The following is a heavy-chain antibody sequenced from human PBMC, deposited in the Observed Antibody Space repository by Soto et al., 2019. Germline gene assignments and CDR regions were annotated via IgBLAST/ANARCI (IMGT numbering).Heavy chain of an antibody. CDR2: IYFDGTT. J-gene: IGHJ4*02. CDR3: ATRTTVTTFDY. D-gene: IGHD4-17*01. Sequence: QVQLQESGPGLVKPSQTLSLTCDVSGASVTRAGSYWGWIRQRPGQGLEWIGYIYFDGTTYYNPSLKSRVIISADTSRNQFSLSLSFLTAADTAVYYCATRTTVTTFDYWGQGTLVPVSS. V-gene: IGHV4-31*11. CDR1: GASVTRAGSY.